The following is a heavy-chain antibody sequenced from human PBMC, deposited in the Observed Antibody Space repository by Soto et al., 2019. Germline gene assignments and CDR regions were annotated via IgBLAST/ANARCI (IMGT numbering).Heavy chain of an antibody. D-gene: IGHD3-3*01. CDR2: ISGSGGST. CDR1: GFTFSSYA. CDR3: AKDYDFWSGYPVYFDY. J-gene: IGHJ4*02. Sequence: GGSLRLSCAASGFTFSSYAMSWVRQGPGKGLEWVSAISGSGGSTYYADSVKGRFTISRDNSKNTLYLQMNSLRAEDTAVYYCAKDYDFWSGYPVYFDYWGQGTLVTVSA. V-gene: IGHV3-23*01.